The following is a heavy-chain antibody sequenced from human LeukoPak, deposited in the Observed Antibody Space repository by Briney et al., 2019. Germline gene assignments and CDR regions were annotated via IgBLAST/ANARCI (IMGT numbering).Heavy chain of an antibody. D-gene: IGHD3-3*02. CDR1: GYTFRQYS. CDR3: ARDYILPLETDNGDGFAI. CDR2: VSPSHTTS. J-gene: IGHJ3*02. V-gene: IGHV1-18*01. Sequence: ASVKVSCKASGYTFRQYSISWVRQAPGKGFEWMGWVSPSHTTSVYAQEFQGRVTMTADTNTNTVSMELRSLRFDDTAVYFCARDYILPLETDNGDGFAIWGQGTVVTVSS.